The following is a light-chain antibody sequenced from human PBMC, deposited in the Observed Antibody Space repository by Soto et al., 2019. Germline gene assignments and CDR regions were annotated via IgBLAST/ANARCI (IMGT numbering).Light chain of an antibody. J-gene: IGKJ2*01. Sequence: EIVMTQSPDTLSVSPGERATLSCWASQNINTNLAWYQQKPGQAPSLLISDASTTATGIPSRFSGSGSGTDFILTISSLKSEDFAVYYCQQYSNRPFTFGQGTKLEIQ. CDR1: QNINTN. CDR3: QQYSNRPFT. V-gene: IGKV3-15*01. CDR2: DAS.